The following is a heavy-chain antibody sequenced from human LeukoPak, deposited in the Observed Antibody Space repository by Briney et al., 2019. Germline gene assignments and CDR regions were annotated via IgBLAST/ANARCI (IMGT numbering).Heavy chain of an antibody. V-gene: IGHV4-61*02. CDR2: IYTSGTT. D-gene: IGHD1-1*01. J-gene: IGHJ4*02. Sequence: KPSETLSLTCSASGGSISRSSYNWGWIRQPAGKGLEWIGRIYTSGTTNYNPSLKSRVTMSVDTSKNQLSLKLSSVTAADTAVYYCARDPGPRALALFDYWGQGTLVTVSS. CDR1: GGSISRSSYN. CDR3: ARDPGPRALALFDY.